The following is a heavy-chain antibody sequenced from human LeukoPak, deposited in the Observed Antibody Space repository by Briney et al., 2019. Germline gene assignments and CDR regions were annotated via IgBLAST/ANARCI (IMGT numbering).Heavy chain of an antibody. CDR3: ASGSSWHRGGIDY. D-gene: IGHD6-13*01. Sequence: SETLSLTCTVSGGSISSYYWSWIRQPPGKGLEWIGYIYYSGSTNYNPSLKSRVTISVDTSKNQFSLKLSSVTAADTAMYYCASGSSWHRGGIDYWGQGTLITVSS. CDR1: GGSISSYY. V-gene: IGHV4-59*01. CDR2: IYYSGST. J-gene: IGHJ4*02.